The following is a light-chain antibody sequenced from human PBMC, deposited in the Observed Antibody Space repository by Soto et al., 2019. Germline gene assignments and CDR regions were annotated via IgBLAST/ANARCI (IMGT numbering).Light chain of an antibody. CDR2: GDN. CDR3: QSYDISLHNYV. V-gene: IGLV1-40*01. CDR1: RSNIGAGYD. Sequence: QSVLTQPPSVSGAPGQRVTISCTGSRSNIGAGYDVHWYQQLPGTAPKLLIYGDNNRPSGVPDRFSGSKSGTSASLAITRLQAEDEADYYCQSYDISLHNYVFGTGTKV. J-gene: IGLJ1*01.